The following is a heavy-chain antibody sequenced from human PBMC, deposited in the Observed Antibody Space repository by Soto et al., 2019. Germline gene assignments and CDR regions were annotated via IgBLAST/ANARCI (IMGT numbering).Heavy chain of an antibody. CDR1: GDSVSSNSAA. CDR2: TYYRSKWYA. V-gene: IGHV6-1*01. CDR3: ARYTSSWYLEY. D-gene: IGHD2-15*01. Sequence: PSQTLSLTCAISGDSVSSNSAAWNWIRQSPSGGLEWLGRTYYRSKWYADYAPSVRSRITIIPDTSKNQFSLHLNSVTPEDTAVYYCARYTSSWYLEYWGQGTLVTVSS. J-gene: IGHJ4*02.